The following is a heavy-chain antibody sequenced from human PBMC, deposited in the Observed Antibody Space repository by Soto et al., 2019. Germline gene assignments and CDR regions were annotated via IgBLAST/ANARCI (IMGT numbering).Heavy chain of an antibody. CDR3: ARQGFGPLHGLVDV. V-gene: IGHV4-59*08. D-gene: IGHD3-10*01. CDR2: VHHSWGS. J-gene: IGHJ6*02. CDR1: GGSISSYY. Sequence: QVQLQESGPGLVKPSETLSLSCTVSGGSISSYYWSWFRQSPGKRMEWIGYVHHSWGSSYNPSLRSRVAISLHTSKSQFSLKVTSVTATDTAVYYCARQGFGPLHGLVDVWGQGTTVTVSS.